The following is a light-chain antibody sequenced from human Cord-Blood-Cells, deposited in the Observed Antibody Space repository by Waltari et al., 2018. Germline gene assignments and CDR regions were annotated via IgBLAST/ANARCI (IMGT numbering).Light chain of an antibody. J-gene: IGKJ1*01. CDR3: QQSYSTPWT. V-gene: IGKV1-39*01. Sequence: DIQMNQSPSSLSASVGDRVTITCRASQSISSSLNWYQQKPGKAPKLLIYAASSLQSGVPSRFSGSGSGTDFTLTISSLQPEDFATYYCQQSYSTPWTFGQGTKVEIK. CDR2: AAS. CDR1: QSISSS.